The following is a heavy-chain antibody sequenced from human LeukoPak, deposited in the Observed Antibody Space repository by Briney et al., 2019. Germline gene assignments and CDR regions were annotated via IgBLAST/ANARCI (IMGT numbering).Heavy chain of an antibody. CDR2: ISSSSSYI. CDR1: GFTFSSYS. CDR3: ASEMSRWSISY. D-gene: IGHD2-8*02. V-gene: IGHV3-21*01. J-gene: IGHJ4*02. Sequence: AGSLRLSCAASGFTFSSYSMNWVRQAPGKGLEWVSSISSSSSYIYYADSVKGRFTISRDNAKNSLYLQMNSLRAEDTAVYYCASEMSRWSISYWGQGTLVTVSS.